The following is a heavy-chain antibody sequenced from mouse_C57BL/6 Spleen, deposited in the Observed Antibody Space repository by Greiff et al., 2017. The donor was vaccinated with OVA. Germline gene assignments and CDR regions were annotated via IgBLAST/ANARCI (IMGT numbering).Heavy chain of an antibody. J-gene: IGHJ2*01. D-gene: IGHD3-2*02. CDR1: GYAFSSYW. CDR2: IYPGDGDT. CDR3: ARSTAQAPYYFDY. Sequence: VQLQQSGAELVKPGASVKISCKASGYAFSSYWMNWVKQRPGKGLEWIGQIYPGDGDTNYNGKFKGKATLTADKSSSTAYMQLSSLTAEDSAVYFCARSTAQAPYYFDYGGQGTTLTVSS. V-gene: IGHV1-80*01.